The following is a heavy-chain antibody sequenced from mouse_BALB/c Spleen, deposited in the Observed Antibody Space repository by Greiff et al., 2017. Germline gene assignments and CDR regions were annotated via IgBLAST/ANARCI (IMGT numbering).Heavy chain of an antibody. J-gene: IGHJ3*01. CDR1: GYTFTDYW. V-gene: IGHV1-69*01. CDR3: AKGYYDYDRDWFAY. CDR2: IDTSDSYT. Sequence: VQLQQPGAELVMPGASVKMSCKASGYTFTDYWMHWVKQRPGQGLEWIGAIDTSDSYTSYNQKFKGKATLTVDESSSTAYMQLSSLTSEDSAVYYCAKGYYDYDRDWFAYWGQGTLVTVSA. D-gene: IGHD2-4*01.